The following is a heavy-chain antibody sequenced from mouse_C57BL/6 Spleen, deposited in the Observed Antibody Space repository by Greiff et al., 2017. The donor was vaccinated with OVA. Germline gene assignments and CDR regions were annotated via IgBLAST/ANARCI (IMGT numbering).Heavy chain of an antibody. CDR1: GFSFNTYA. J-gene: IGHJ4*01. CDR2: IRSKSNNYAT. Sequence: EVKLEESGGGLVQPKGSLKLSCAASGFSFNTYAMNWVRQAPGKGLEWVARIRSKSNNYATYYADSVKDRFTISRDDSESMLYLQMNNLKTEDTAMYYCVRSPMDYRGQGTSVTVSS. V-gene: IGHV10-1*01. CDR3: VRSPMDY.